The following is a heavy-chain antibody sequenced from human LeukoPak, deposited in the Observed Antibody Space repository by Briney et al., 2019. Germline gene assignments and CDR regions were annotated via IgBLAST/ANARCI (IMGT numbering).Heavy chain of an antibody. CDR1: GYTFTGYY. CDR3: ARVYSSGLYFDP. J-gene: IGHJ5*02. D-gene: IGHD6-19*01. V-gene: IGHV1-2*02. CDR2: INPNSGGT. Sequence: ASVKVSCKASGYTFTGYYMHWVRQAPGQGLEWMGWINPNSGGTNYAQKFQGRVTMTRDTSISTAYMELSRLRSGDTAVYYCARVYSSGLYFDPWGQGTLVTVSS.